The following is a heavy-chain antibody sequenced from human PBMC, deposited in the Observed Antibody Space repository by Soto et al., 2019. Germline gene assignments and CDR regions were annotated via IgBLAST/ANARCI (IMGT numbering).Heavy chain of an antibody. CDR3: ARGGQMATIYFDY. CDR2: IYYSGST. D-gene: IGHD5-12*01. V-gene: IGHV4-31*03. Sequence: KASETLSLTCTVSGGSISSGGYYWSWIRQHPGKGLEWIGYIYYSGSTYYNPSLKSRVTISVDTSKNQFSLKLSSVTAADTAVYYCARGGQMATIYFDYWGQGTLVTVSS. CDR1: GGSISSGGYY. J-gene: IGHJ4*02.